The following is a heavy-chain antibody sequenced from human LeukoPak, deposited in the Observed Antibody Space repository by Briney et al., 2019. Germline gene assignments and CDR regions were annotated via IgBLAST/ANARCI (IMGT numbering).Heavy chain of an antibody. Sequence: GGSLRLTCAASGFTFSSYGMSWVRQAPGKGLEWVSGISGSGGSTYYADSAKGRFIISRDNPRNTLYLQMHSLRAEDTAVYYCAKAHLDSSGYYRFDYWGQETLVTVSS. CDR3: AKAHLDSSGYYRFDY. V-gene: IGHV3-23*01. CDR2: ISGSGGST. CDR1: GFTFSSYG. D-gene: IGHD3-22*01. J-gene: IGHJ4*02.